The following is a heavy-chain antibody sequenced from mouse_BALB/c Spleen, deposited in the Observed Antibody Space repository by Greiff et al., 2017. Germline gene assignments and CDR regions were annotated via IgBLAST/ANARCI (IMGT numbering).Heavy chain of an antibody. V-gene: IGHV3-6*02. CDR2: ISYDGSN. CDR3: ANYDYYAMDY. J-gene: IGHJ4*01. Sequence: EVQLVESGPGLVKPSQSLSLTCSVTGYSITSGYYWNWIRQFPGNKLEWMGYISYDGSNNYNPSLKNRISITRDTSKNQFFLKLNSVTTEDTATYYCANYDYYAMDYWGQGTSVTVSS. CDR1: GYSITSGYY. D-gene: IGHD1-1*02.